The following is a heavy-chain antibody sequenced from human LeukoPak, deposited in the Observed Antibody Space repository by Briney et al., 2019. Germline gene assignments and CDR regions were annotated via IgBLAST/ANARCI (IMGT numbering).Heavy chain of an antibody. J-gene: IGHJ4*02. V-gene: IGHV4-39*01. D-gene: IGHD4-11*01. Sequence: PSETLSLTCTVSGGSISSSGYYWGWIRQRPGKGLEWIGTIYYSGSTYYNPSLKSRVTISVDTSKNQFSLKLSSVTAADTAVYYCARFRTLTTHFDYWGQGTLVTVSS. CDR1: GGSISSSGYY. CDR3: ARFRTLTTHFDY. CDR2: IYYSGST.